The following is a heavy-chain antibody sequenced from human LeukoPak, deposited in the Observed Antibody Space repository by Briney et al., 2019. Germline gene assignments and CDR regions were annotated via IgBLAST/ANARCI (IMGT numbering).Heavy chain of an antibody. J-gene: IGHJ5*02. D-gene: IGHD3-16*01. CDR3: ARGDYGDNWFDP. CDR1: GFTFSNYA. Sequence: PGRSLRLSCAASGFTFSNYAMHWVRQAPGKGLEWVAFISYDGSNKYYADSVKGRFALSRDNSKNTLYLQMNSPRAEDTAVYYCARGDYGDNWFDPWGQGTLVTVSS. V-gene: IGHV3-30*09. CDR2: ISYDGSNK.